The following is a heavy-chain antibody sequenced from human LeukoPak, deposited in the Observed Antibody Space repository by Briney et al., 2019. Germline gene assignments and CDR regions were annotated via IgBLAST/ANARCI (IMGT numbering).Heavy chain of an antibody. CDR2: IYPGDSDT. Sequence: GESLKISCKGSGYSFTSYWIGWVRQMPGKGLEWMGIIYPGDSDTRYSPSFQGQVTISADKSIRTAYLQWSSLKASDTAMYFCARFAYGTDYFPGHYWGQGTLITVSS. J-gene: IGHJ4*02. CDR1: GYSFTSYW. D-gene: IGHD3-9*01. V-gene: IGHV5-51*01. CDR3: ARFAYGTDYFPGHY.